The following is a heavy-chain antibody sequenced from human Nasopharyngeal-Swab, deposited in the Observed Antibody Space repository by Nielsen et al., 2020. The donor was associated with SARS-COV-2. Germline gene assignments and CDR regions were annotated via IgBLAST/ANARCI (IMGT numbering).Heavy chain of an antibody. CDR2: IYYSGST. D-gene: IGHD2-2*01. J-gene: IGHJ4*02. Sequence: RQAPGKGLEWIGYIYYSGSTYYNPSLKSRVTISVDTPKNQFSLKLSSVTAADTAVYYCARAEVPAALDYWGQGTLVTVSS. CDR3: ARAEVPAALDY. V-gene: IGHV4-30-4*01.